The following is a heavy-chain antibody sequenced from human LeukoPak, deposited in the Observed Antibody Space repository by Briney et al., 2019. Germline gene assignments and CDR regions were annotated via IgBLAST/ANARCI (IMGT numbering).Heavy chain of an antibody. V-gene: IGHV3-7*01. J-gene: IGHJ4*02. Sequence: GGSLRLSCAASGFTFSDYWMTWVRQAPGKGLEWVANINEEGSQKYYVDSVKGRFTISRDNAKNSLYLQMNSLRAEDTAVYYCARVGDYENSGSQPFDYWGQGTLVTVSS. CDR2: INEEGSQK. CDR3: ARVGDYENSGSQPFDY. D-gene: IGHD3-22*01. CDR1: GFTFSDYW.